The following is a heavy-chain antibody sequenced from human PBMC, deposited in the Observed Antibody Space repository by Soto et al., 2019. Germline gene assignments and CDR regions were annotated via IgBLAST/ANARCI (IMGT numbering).Heavy chain of an antibody. CDR2: ISGYNGNT. Sequence: SVKVSCKTSGYVFTTYGVNWVRQAPGQGLEWMGWISGYNGNTNYPQKFQGRVTMTTDTSRSTAYMELRSLTLEDTAVYYCARGAHGSGYAVYWGQATLGTVS. J-gene: IGHJ4*02. D-gene: IGHD3-3*01. CDR3: ARGAHGSGYAVY. CDR1: GYVFTTYG. V-gene: IGHV1-18*01.